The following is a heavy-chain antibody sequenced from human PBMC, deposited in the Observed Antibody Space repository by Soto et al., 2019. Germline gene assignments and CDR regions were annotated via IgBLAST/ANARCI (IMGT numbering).Heavy chain of an antibody. CDR1: GVSVTNSRYD. V-gene: IGHV4-39*01. CDR2: VTSSGQT. CDR3: ARHSETALVTGFDS. D-gene: IGHD5-18*01. J-gene: IGHJ4*02. Sequence: SETLSLTGSVTGVSVTNSRYDWVWVRQAPDKGLEWIGAVTSSGQTFNIPSLESRAAISADASKNEFYLSLTSVTAAATAVYYCARHSETALVTGFDSWGQGIRVTVSS.